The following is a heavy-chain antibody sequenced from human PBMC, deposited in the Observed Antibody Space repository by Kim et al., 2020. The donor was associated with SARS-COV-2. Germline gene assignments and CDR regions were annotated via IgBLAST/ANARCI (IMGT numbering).Heavy chain of an antibody. J-gene: IGHJ5*02. CDR3: ARHSPLAVAVNWFDP. CDR2: IYYSGST. Sequence: SETLSLTCTVSGGSISSSSYYWGWIRQPPGKGLEWIGSIYYSGSTYYNPSLKSRVTISVDTSKNQFSLKLSSVTAADTAVYYCARHSPLAVAVNWFDPWGQGTLVTVSS. V-gene: IGHV4-39*01. D-gene: IGHD6-19*01. CDR1: GGSISSSSYY.